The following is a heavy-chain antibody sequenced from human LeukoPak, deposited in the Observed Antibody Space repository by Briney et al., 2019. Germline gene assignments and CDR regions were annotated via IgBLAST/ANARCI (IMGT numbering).Heavy chain of an antibody. D-gene: IGHD2-2*02. J-gene: IGHJ4*02. CDR1: GGSISSGDYY. CDR3: AREGYCSSTTCYSIFDY. CDR2: IYYSGST. Sequence: PSETLSLTCTVSGGSISSGDYYWSWIRQPPGKGLEWIGYIYYSGSTSYNPSLKSRVTISVDTSKNQFSLKLSSVTAADTAVYYCAREGYCSSTTCYSIFDYWGQGTLVTVSS. V-gene: IGHV4-30-4*01.